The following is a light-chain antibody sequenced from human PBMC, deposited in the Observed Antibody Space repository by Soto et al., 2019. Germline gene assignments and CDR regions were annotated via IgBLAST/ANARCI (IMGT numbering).Light chain of an antibody. CDR3: QQCFTYTYN. V-gene: IGKV1-5*01. CDR2: GAS. CDR1: QSIDSR. J-gene: IGKJ2*01. Sequence: DIQMTQSPSTLSASVGDRVTLTCRASQSIDSRLAWYQQRPGENPKLLIHGASTLESGVPSRFSGSGFGTEFTLTISGLQPDDFATYYWQQCFTYTYNFGQGTKLEIK.